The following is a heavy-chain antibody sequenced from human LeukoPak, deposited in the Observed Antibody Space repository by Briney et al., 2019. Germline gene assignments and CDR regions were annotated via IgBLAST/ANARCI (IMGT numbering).Heavy chain of an antibody. CDR3: ARTSSGQWFGGRWFDP. CDR2: IIPIFGTA. D-gene: IGHD3-10*01. Sequence: SVKVSCKASGGTFSSYAISWVRQAPGQGLEWMGGIIPIFGTANYAQKFQGRVTITADKSTSTAYMELSSLRSEDTAVYYCARTSSGQWFGGRWFDPWGQGTLVTVSS. J-gene: IGHJ5*02. V-gene: IGHV1-69*06. CDR1: GGTFSSYA.